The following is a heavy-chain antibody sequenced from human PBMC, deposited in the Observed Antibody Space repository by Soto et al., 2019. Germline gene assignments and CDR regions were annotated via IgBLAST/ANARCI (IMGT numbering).Heavy chain of an antibody. Sequence: PSETLSLTCTVSGGSISSGGYYWSWIRQHPGKGLEWIGYIYYSGSTYYNPSLKSRVTISVGTSKNQFSLKLSSVTAADTAVYYCARGRNYDNAFDIWGQGTMVTVSS. J-gene: IGHJ3*02. D-gene: IGHD3-22*01. CDR2: IYYSGST. V-gene: IGHV4-31*03. CDR3: ARGRNYDNAFDI. CDR1: GGSISSGGYY.